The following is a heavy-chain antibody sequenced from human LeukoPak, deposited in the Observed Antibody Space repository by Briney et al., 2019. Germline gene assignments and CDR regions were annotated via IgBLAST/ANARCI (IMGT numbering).Heavy chain of an antibody. CDR2: MHNSGSS. CDR3: ARSAEWLRNAFDI. Sequence: SETLSLSCTVSGASTSHFYWNWIRQPPGKGLEWIGYMHNSGSSKHNPSLKSGGTISIDTSKNQFSLQLTSVTAADTAMYFCARSAEWLRNAFDIWGHGTLVIVSS. D-gene: IGHD5-12*01. V-gene: IGHV4-59*01. CDR1: GASTSHFY. J-gene: IGHJ3*02.